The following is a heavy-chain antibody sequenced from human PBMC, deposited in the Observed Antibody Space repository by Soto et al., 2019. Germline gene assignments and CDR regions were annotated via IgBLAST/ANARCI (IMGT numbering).Heavy chain of an antibody. V-gene: IGHV1-69*12. CDR1: GGTFSSYA. CDR3: ARDRHYYGSGSYYSIDY. D-gene: IGHD3-10*01. CDR2: IIPIFGTA. Sequence: QVQLVQSGAEVKKPGSSVKVSCKASGGTFSSYAISWVRQAPGQGLEWMGGIIPIFGTANYAQKFQGRVTITADESTSTAYMELSSLRSEDTAVYYCARDRHYYGSGSYYSIDYWGQGTLVTVSS. J-gene: IGHJ4*02.